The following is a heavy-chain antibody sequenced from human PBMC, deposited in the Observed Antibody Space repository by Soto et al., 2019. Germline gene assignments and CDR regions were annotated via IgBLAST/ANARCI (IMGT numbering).Heavy chain of an antibody. V-gene: IGHV4-4*07. Sequence: SETLSLTCTVSGDSINDYYWSWIRQPAGKGLEWIGRIHVSGKTNYNPSLKSRVTMSLDMSKNHFSLRLSSVTAADTAVYYCAGPSRDFWNGYPYYYGMDVWGQGTTVTVSS. J-gene: IGHJ6*02. CDR3: AGPSRDFWNGYPYYYGMDV. D-gene: IGHD3-3*01. CDR2: IHVSGKT. CDR1: GDSINDYY.